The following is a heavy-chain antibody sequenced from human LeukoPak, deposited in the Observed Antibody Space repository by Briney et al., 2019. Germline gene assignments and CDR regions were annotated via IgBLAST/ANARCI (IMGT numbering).Heavy chain of an antibody. J-gene: IGHJ3*02. CDR3: ARDTAAGTKFGDAFDI. V-gene: IGHV3-7*01. D-gene: IGHD6-13*01. Sequence: GGSLRLSCAASGFTFSSYWMSWVRQAPGKGLEWVANIKQDGSEKHYVDSVKGRFTISRDNAKNSLYLQMNSLRAEDTAVYYCARDTAAGTKFGDAFDIWGQGTMVTVSS. CDR1: GFTFSSYW. CDR2: IKQDGSEK.